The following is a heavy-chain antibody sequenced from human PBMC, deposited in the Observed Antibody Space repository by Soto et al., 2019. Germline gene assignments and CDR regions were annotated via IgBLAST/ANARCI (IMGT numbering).Heavy chain of an antibody. CDR1: GYTFTSYG. J-gene: IGHJ2*01. D-gene: IGHD3-22*01. V-gene: IGHV1-18*01. CDR3: ARASLDRLYYYDSTTSPRRRNWYFDL. Sequence: GASVKVSCKASGYTFTSYGISWVRQAPGQGLEWMGWISAYNGNTNYAQKLQGRVTMTTDTSTSTAYMELRSLRSDDTAVYYCARASLDRLYYYDSTTSPRRRNWYFDLWGRGTLVTVSS. CDR2: ISAYNGNT.